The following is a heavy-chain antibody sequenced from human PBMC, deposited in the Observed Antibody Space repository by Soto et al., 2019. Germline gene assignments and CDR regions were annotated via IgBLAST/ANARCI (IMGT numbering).Heavy chain of an antibody. Sequence: QVQLVQSGAEVKKPGASVTVSCRASGYTFTSYGFSWVRQAPGQGLAWMGWISAYNGNTNYAPKSQGRVTMTTHTSTSKAYMELRSLRADATAVYYCARGYDRSGFGYWGQGTLVTVSS. CDR3: ARGYDRSGFGY. D-gene: IGHD3-22*01. J-gene: IGHJ1*01. CDR2: ISAYNGNT. V-gene: IGHV1-18*01. CDR1: GYTFTSYG.